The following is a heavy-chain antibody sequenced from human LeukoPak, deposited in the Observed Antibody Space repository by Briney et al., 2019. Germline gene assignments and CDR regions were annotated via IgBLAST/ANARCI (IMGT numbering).Heavy chain of an antibody. D-gene: IGHD1-26*01. CDR3: ARDPYSGGYGDDYYYYMDV. V-gene: IGHV3-23*01. Sequence: GGSLRLSCAASGFTFSSYAMSWVRQAPGKGLEWVSAISGSGGSTYYADSVKGRFTISRDNAQNSLYLHMSSLRAEDTAVYYCARDPYSGGYGDDYYYYMDVWGKGTTVTISS. CDR2: ISGSGGST. CDR1: GFTFSSYA. J-gene: IGHJ6*03.